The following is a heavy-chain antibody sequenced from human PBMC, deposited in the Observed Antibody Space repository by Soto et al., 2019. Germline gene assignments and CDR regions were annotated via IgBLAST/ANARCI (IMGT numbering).Heavy chain of an antibody. Sequence: QVQLVESGGGVVQPGRSLRLSCAASGFTFSSYGMHWVRQAPGKGLEWVAVISYDGSNKYYADSVKGRFTISRDNSKNTLYLQMKSLRAEDTAVYYCAKDLYSKGGAYYYYYGMDVWGQGTTVTVSS. CDR2: ISYDGSNK. D-gene: IGHD4-4*01. CDR3: AKDLYSKGGAYYYYYGMDV. J-gene: IGHJ6*02. V-gene: IGHV3-30*18. CDR1: GFTFSSYG.